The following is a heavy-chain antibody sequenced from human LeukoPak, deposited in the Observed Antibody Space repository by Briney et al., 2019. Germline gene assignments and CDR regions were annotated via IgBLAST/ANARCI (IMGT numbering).Heavy chain of an antibody. Sequence: GGSLRLSCAASEFTFSSYAVTWVRQAPGKGLEWVSSISDTGASTYYADSVKGRLTISRDNSKNTVYLQMNSLRAEDTAVYYCATSPPTGITVSYFDSWGQGTLVTVSS. CDR3: ATSPPTGITVSYFDS. CDR1: EFTFSSYA. J-gene: IGHJ4*02. CDR2: ISDTGAST. V-gene: IGHV3-23*01. D-gene: IGHD4-17*01.